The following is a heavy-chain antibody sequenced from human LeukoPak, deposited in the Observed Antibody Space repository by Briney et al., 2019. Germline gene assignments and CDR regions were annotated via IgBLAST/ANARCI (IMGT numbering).Heavy chain of an antibody. Sequence: GGSLRLSCAASGFTLSDYLMHWVRQAPGKGLVWVSRINSDGSRIIYADSVKGRFTISRDNAKNTVYLQMNSLRADDTAVYFCARAPQIGFSGFDKNYWGQGTLVTVSS. CDR1: GFTLSDYL. V-gene: IGHV3-74*01. CDR2: INSDGSRI. CDR3: ARAPQIGFSGFDKNY. J-gene: IGHJ4*02. D-gene: IGHD5-12*01.